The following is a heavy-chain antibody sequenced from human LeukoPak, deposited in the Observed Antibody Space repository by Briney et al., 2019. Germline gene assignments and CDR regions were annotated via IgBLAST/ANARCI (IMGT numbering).Heavy chain of an antibody. CDR2: INHSGST. CDR1: GGSFSGYY. CDR3: ARGHDSSGWYFDY. D-gene: IGHD6-19*01. J-gene: IGHJ4*02. V-gene: IGHV4-34*01. Sequence: SETLSLTCAVYGGSFSGYYWSWIRQPPGKGLEWIGEINHSGSTNYNQSLKSRVTISVDTSKNQFSLKLSSVTAADTAVYYCARGHDSSGWYFDYWGQGTLVTVSS.